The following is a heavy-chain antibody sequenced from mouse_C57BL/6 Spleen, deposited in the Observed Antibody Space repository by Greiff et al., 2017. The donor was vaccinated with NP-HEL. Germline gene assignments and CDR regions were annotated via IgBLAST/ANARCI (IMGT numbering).Heavy chain of an antibody. Sequence: QVQLQQSGPELVKPGASVKISCKASGYAFSSSWMNWVKQRPGKGLEWIGRIYPGDGDTNYNGKFKGKATLTADKSSSTAYMQLSSLTSEDSAVYFCAREEDYYGSSYLFAYWGQGTLVTVSA. CDR3: AREEDYYGSSYLFAY. CDR1: GYAFSSSW. CDR2: IYPGDGDT. J-gene: IGHJ3*01. V-gene: IGHV1-82*01. D-gene: IGHD1-1*01.